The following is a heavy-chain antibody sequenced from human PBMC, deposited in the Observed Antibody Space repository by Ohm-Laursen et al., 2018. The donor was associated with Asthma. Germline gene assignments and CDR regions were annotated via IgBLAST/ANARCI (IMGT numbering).Heavy chain of an antibody. Sequence: LRLSCSATGFTFSDYYMSWIRQAPGKGLEWVSYISSSGSTIYYADSVKGRFTISRDNAKNSLYLQMNSLRAEDTAVYYCARSHTVVTPFDYWGQGTLVTVSS. V-gene: IGHV3-11*01. CDR1: GFTFSDYY. J-gene: IGHJ4*02. CDR3: ARSHTVVTPFDY. CDR2: ISSSGSTI. D-gene: IGHD4-23*01.